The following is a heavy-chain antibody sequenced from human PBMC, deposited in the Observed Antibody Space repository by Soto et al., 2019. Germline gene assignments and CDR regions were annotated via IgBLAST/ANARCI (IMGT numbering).Heavy chain of an antibody. V-gene: IGHV4-30-4*01. J-gene: IGHJ3*01. CDR1: GGSISSGVYY. D-gene: IGHD2-15*01. CDR3: ARARWYDAFDV. Sequence: SETLSLTCTVSGGSISSGVYYWSWIRQPPGKGLEWIGYIYYSGSTYYNPSLKSRVTISVDTSKNQFSLKLNSVTAADTAVYYCARARWYDAFDVWGQGTVVTVSS. CDR2: IYYSGST.